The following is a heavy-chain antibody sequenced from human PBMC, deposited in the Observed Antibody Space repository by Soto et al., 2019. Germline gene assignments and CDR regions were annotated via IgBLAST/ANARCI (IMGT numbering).Heavy chain of an antibody. Sequence: QVQLVQSGAEVKKPGSSVKVSCEASRGSFNSFAVSWVRQSPGQGLEWMGGTIPIVGSTKYAQKFQGRVTITTDEPARTAYMELRNLGSDDTAVYYCARAPDSSGFYLFDFWGQGTLVTVSS. CDR1: RGSFNSFA. V-gene: IGHV1-69*01. J-gene: IGHJ4*02. CDR3: ARAPDSSGFYLFDF. D-gene: IGHD3-22*01. CDR2: TIPIVGST.